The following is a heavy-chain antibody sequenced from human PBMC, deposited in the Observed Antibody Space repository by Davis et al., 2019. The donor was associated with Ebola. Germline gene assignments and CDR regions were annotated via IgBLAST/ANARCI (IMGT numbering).Heavy chain of an antibody. Sequence: MPSETLSLTCTVSGGSISSYYWSWIRQPPGKGLEWIGYIYYSGSTNYNPSLKSRVTISLDTSKNQFSLNLSSVTAADTAVYYCARGLRGRLAKWFDPWGQGTLVIVSS. CDR2: IYYSGST. V-gene: IGHV4-59*01. D-gene: IGHD6-19*01. J-gene: IGHJ5*02. CDR1: GGSISSYY. CDR3: ARGLRGRLAKWFDP.